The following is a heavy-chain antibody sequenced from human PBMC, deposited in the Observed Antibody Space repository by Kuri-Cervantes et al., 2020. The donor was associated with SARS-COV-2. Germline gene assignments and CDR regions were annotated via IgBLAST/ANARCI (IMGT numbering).Heavy chain of an antibody. Sequence: GESLKISCTASGFTFGDYAMSWVRQAPGKGLEWVAFIRYDGSNKYYADSVKGRFTISRDNSKNTLYLQMNSLRAEDTAVYYCAKDNQVWDYMDYWGQGTLVTVSS. J-gene: IGHJ4*02. CDR3: AKDNQVWDYMDY. CDR1: GFTFGDYA. V-gene: IGHV3-30*02. D-gene: IGHD3-16*01. CDR2: IRYDGSNK.